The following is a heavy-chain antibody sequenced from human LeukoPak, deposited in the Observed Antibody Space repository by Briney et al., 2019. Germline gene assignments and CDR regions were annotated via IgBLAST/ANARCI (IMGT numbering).Heavy chain of an antibody. CDR3: AKIRSNLGYCSSTSCRGYAFDI. D-gene: IGHD2-2*01. CDR2: IRYDGSNK. Sequence: GGSLRLSCAASGFTFSSYGMHWVRQAPGKGLEWVAFIRYDGSNKYYADSVKGRFTISRDNSKNTLYLQMNSLRAEDTAVYYCAKIRSNLGYCSSTSCRGYAFDIWGQGTMVTVSS. J-gene: IGHJ3*02. V-gene: IGHV3-30*02. CDR1: GFTFSSYG.